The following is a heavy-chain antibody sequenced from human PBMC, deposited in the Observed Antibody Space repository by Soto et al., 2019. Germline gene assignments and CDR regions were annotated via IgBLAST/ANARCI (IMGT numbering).Heavy chain of an antibody. V-gene: IGHV3-11*01. CDR1: GFSFGDYY. CDR2: ISGSGRTI. J-gene: IGHJ5*02. Sequence: QVQLVESGGGLVKPGGSLRLSCTASGFSFGDYYMSWIRQAPGKGLEWISYISGSGRTIDFADSVKGRFTISRDNANKSLYLHMNSLSAEDTAVYYCARDHGNWFDPWGQGTLVSVSS. CDR3: ARDHGNWFDP.